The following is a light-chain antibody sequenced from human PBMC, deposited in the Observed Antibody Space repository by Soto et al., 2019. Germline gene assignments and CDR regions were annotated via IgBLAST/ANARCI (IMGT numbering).Light chain of an antibody. J-gene: IGLJ1*01. Sequence: QSAMTQPPSASGSPGQSVTGSCTGTSSDVGGYTYVSWYQQHPGTAPKLLIYGNSNRPSGVPDRFSGSKPGTSASLAITGLQAEDEADYYCQSYDSSLSGFYVFGTGTKVTVL. CDR2: GNS. CDR3: QSYDSSLSGFYV. CDR1: SSDVGGYTY. V-gene: IGLV2-8*01.